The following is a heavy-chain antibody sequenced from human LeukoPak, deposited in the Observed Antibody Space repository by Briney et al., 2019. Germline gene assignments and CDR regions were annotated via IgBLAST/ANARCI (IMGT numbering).Heavy chain of an antibody. CDR3: ARGRKVVPAAIKYYYYMDV. CDR1: GGSISSSSYY. CDR2: INHSGST. J-gene: IGHJ6*03. Sequence: SETLSLTCTVSGGSISSSSYYWSWIRQPPGKGLEWIGEINHSGSTNYNPSLKSRVTISVDTSKNQFSLKLSSVTAADTAVYYCARGRKVVPAAIKYYYYMDVWGKGTTVTVSS. V-gene: IGHV4-39*07. D-gene: IGHD2-2*01.